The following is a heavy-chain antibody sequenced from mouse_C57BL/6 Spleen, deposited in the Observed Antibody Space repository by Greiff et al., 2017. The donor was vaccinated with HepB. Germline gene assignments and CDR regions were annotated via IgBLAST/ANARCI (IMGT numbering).Heavy chain of an antibody. CDR3: ARWFDGYYYAMDY. J-gene: IGHJ4*01. CDR1: GYTFTSYW. Sequence: QVQLQQPGAELVRPGSSVKLSCKASGYTFTSYWMHWVKQRPIQGLEWIGNIDPSDSETHYNQKFKDKATLTVDKSSSTAYMQRSSLTSEDSAVYYCARWFDGYYYAMDYWGQGTSVTVSS. V-gene: IGHV1-52*01. D-gene: IGHD2-3*01. CDR2: IDPSDSET.